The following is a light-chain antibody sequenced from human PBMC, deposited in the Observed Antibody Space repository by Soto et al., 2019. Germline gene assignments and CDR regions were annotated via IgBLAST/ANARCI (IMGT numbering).Light chain of an antibody. CDR3: QQYNNWPL. CDR1: QSVSSN. J-gene: IGKJ3*01. CDR2: GAS. Sequence: EIVMTQPPASLSVSPGERATLSCRASQSVSSNLAWYQYKPGQAPRLLIYGASTRATGIPARFSGSGSGTEFTLTISILQSEDFAVYYCQQYNNWPLFGPGTKVH. V-gene: IGKV3-15*01.